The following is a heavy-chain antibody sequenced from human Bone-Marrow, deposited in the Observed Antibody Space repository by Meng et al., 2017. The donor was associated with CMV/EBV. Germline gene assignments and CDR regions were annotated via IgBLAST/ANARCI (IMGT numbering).Heavy chain of an antibody. Sequence: VSGGSLSSGGYYWSWIRQHPGKGLEWIGYIYYSGSTYYNPSLKSRVTISVDTSKNQFSLKLSSVTAADTAVYYCARGQGSSSSGWGYWGQGTLVTVSS. J-gene: IGHJ4*02. D-gene: IGHD6-6*01. CDR3: ARGQGSSSSGWGY. CDR2: IYYSGST. V-gene: IGHV4-31*02. CDR1: GGSLSSGGYY.